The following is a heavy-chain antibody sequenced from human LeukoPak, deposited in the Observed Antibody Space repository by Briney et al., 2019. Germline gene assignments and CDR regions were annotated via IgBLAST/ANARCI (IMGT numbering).Heavy chain of an antibody. V-gene: IGHV4-39*07. D-gene: IGHD2-21*02. CDR3: ARDTVSRGDRDY. CDR1: GGSISSSGYY. CDR2: IYYSGNT. J-gene: IGHJ4*02. Sequence: SETLSLTCSVSGGSISSSGYYWGWIRQPPGKGLECIGTIYYSGNTYYNPSLESRVTISVDTSKNQFSLKLSSVTAADTAVYYCARDTVSRGDRDYWGQGTLVTVSS.